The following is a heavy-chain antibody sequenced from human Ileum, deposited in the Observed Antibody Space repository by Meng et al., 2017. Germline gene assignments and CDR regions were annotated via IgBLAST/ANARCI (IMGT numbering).Heavy chain of an antibody. D-gene: IGHD6-19*01. CDR1: GRSVSSANSY. CDR2: VYNTGNT. J-gene: IGHJ5*02. Sequence: QVLLQELGPGLVTPSGTLSLSCTVSGRSVSSANSYWSWTRQTPGKALEWMGYVYNTGNTNSNPSLRSRLTMSVDTSNSQFSLKLTSVTAADTAVYYCARGGGGGWPNWFNPWGQGTLVTVSS. V-gene: IGHV4-61*01. CDR3: ARGGGGGWPNWFNP.